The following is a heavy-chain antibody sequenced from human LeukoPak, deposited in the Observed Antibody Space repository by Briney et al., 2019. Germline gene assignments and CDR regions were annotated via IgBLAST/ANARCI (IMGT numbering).Heavy chain of an antibody. CDR2: ISGSGGST. CDR3: AELGITMIGGV. Sequence: GGSLRLSCAASGFTFSSYGMTWVRQAPGKGLEWVSGISGSGGSTYYADSVKGRFTISRDNSKNTLYLQMNSLRAEDTAIYYCAELGITMIGGVWGKGTTVTISS. J-gene: IGHJ6*04. CDR1: GFTFSSYG. V-gene: IGHV3-23*01. D-gene: IGHD3-10*02.